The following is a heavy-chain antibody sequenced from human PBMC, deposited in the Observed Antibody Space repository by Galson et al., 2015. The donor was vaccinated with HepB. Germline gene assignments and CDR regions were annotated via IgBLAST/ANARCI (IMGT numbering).Heavy chain of an antibody. CDR1: GASISSSNW. D-gene: IGHD1-26*01. CDR2: IYHGGNT. J-gene: IGHJ4*02. Sequence: LSLTCDVSGASISSSNWWSWVRQPPGKGLEWIGDIYHGGNTNYNPSLKSRVTMSVDKSNNQFSMQLSSVTAADTAVYYCARDLDHAGSYYFDYWGQGTLVTVSS. V-gene: IGHV4-4*02. CDR3: ARDLDHAGSYYFDY.